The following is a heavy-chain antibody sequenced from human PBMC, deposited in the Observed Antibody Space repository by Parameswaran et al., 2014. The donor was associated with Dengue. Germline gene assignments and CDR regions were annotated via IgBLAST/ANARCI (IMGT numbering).Heavy chain of an antibody. CDR3: TRTSGSGELFW. CDR2: IRSEAYGGTT. D-gene: IGHD3-10*01. J-gene: IGHJ4*02. V-gene: IGHV3-49*03. Sequence: GGSLRLSCTASGFTFGDYAMIWFRQAPGKGLEWVGFIRSEAYGGTTDYAASVKGRFAISRDDSKSIAYLQINSLKTEDTAVYYCTRTSGSGELFWWGQGTLVTVSS. CDR1: GFTFGDYA.